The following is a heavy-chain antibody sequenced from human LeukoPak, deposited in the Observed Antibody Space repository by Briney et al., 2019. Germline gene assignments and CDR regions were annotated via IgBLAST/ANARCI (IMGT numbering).Heavy chain of an antibody. CDR2: INHSGST. D-gene: IGHD3-10*01. CDR3: ARVLTIFRRGFDY. Sequence: SETLSLTRAVYGGSFSGYYWSWNRQPPGKGLEWIGEINHSGSTNYNPSLKSRATISVDTSKNQFSLKLSSVTAADTAVYYCARVLTIFRRGFDYWGQGTLVTVSS. J-gene: IGHJ4*02. V-gene: IGHV4-34*01. CDR1: GGSFSGYY.